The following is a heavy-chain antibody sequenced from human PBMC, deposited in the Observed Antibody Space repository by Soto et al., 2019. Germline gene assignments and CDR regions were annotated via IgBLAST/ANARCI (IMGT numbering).Heavy chain of an antibody. J-gene: IGHJ4*02. V-gene: IGHV4-4*07. D-gene: IGHD3-16*02. CDR3: ARGSLPADF. Sequence: AETLSLTCTVSGGSLNNYYWSWIRQPAGKGLEWIGRIYSTGSTNYNPSLKSRVTLSIDTSNNQFSLRQSSVNAADTAMYYCARGSLPADFWGQGTLVTVSS. CDR2: IYSTGST. CDR1: GGSLNNYY.